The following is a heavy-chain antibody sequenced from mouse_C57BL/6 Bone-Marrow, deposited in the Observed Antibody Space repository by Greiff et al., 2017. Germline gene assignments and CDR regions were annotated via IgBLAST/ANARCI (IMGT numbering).Heavy chain of an antibody. D-gene: IGHD1-1*02. CDR2: ISYDGSN. J-gene: IGHJ4*01. Sequence: ESGPGLVKPSQSLSLTCSVTGYSITSGYYWNWIRQFPGNKLEWMGYISYDGSNNYNPSLKNRISITRDTSKNQFFLTLNSVTTEDTATYYCARRNYSYYAMDYWGQGTSVTVSS. CDR3: ARRNYSYYAMDY. CDR1: GYSITSGYY. V-gene: IGHV3-6*01.